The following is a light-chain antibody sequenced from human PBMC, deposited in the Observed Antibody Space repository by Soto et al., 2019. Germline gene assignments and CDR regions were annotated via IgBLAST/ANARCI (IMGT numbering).Light chain of an antibody. Sequence: EIVLTQSPGTLSLSPGERATLSCRASQSVRSSYLAWYQQKPGQAPRLLIYGASSRATGIPDRFSGSGSGTDFSLTIRRLEPDDCAVEYCQKYGNFLTFGQGTKVDIK. CDR2: GAS. V-gene: IGKV3-20*01. J-gene: IGKJ1*01. CDR3: QKYGNFLT. CDR1: QSVRSSY.